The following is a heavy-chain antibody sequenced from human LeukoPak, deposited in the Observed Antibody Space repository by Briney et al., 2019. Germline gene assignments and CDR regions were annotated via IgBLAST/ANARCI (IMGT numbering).Heavy chain of an antibody. J-gene: IGHJ1*01. D-gene: IGHD3-10*02. Sequence: ASVTVSCKASGYTFNSYYIHWVRQAPGQGLEWMGIINPSGGNTRYPQKFQDRVTMTRDTSTSTVYMELSSLKSDDTAIYYCARGVFGELEKLMFQHWGQGTLVTVSS. CDR1: GYTFNSYY. V-gene: IGHV1-46*02. CDR3: ARGVFGELEKLMFQH. CDR2: INPSGGNT.